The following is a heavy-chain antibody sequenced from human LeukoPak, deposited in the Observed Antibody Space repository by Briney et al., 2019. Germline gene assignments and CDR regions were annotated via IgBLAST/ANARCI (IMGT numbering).Heavy chain of an antibody. V-gene: IGHV4-39*01. J-gene: IGHJ4*02. Sequence: KPSETLSLTCTVSGDSISSSSYYWGWIRQPPGKGLEWIGSIYYSGSTYYDPSLKSRVTMSVDTSENQFSLKLSSVTAADTAVYYCARHGGVGVIPDFDYWGPGTLVTVSS. CDR1: GDSISSSSYY. D-gene: IGHD2-8*02. CDR3: ARHGGVGVIPDFDY. CDR2: IYYSGST.